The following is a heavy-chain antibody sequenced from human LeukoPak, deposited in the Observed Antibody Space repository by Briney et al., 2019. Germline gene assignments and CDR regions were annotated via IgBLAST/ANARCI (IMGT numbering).Heavy chain of an antibody. D-gene: IGHD5-18*01. CDR3: ARDPYSYGSDFDY. CDR1: GYTFTGYY. J-gene: IGHJ4*02. Sequence: ASVKVSCKASGYTFTGYYMHWVRQAPGQGLEWMGWINPNSGGTNYADNLQGRVTMTTDTSTATAYMELRSLTSDDTAVYYCARDPYSYGSDFDYWGQGTLVTVSS. V-gene: IGHV1-2*02. CDR2: INPNSGGT.